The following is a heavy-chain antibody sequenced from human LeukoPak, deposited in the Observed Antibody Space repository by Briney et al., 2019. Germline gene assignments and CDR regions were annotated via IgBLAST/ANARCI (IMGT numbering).Heavy chain of an antibody. CDR1: GYTFTGYY. CDR2: INPNSGGT. V-gene: IGHV1-2*02. Sequence: ASVKVSCKASGYTFTGYYMHWVRQAPGQGLEWMGWINPNSGGTNYAQKFQGRVTMTRDTSISTAYMELSRLRSDDTAGYYCASHSSGWHDAFDIWGQGTMVTVSS. D-gene: IGHD6-19*01. J-gene: IGHJ3*02. CDR3: ASHSSGWHDAFDI.